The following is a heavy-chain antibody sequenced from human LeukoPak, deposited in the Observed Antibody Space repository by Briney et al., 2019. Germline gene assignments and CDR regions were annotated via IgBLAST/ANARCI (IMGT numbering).Heavy chain of an antibody. V-gene: IGHV3-21*01. J-gene: IGHJ6*03. CDR1: GFTFSTYS. Sequence: GGSLRLSCAGTGFTFSTYSMNWVRQTPDKGLEWVSSVSSDSHFIFYADSVEGRFTISRDNAKNSLYLQMNSLRAEDTAVYYCARNYYDRGGASGVAHYYYYYMDVWGKGTTVTVSS. CDR3: ARNYYDRGGASGVAHYYYYYMDV. D-gene: IGHD3-22*01. CDR2: VSSDSHFI.